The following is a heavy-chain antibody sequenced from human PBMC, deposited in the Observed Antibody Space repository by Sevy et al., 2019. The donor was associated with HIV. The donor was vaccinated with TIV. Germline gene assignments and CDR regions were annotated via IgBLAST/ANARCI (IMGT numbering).Heavy chain of an antibody. Sequence: GGSLRLSCAASGFTFSDYSLNWVRQAPGKGLEWVSYISRSGTTGHYADSVRGRFTISRDEAKNSLYLQMSSLRDEDTAVYYCARDDTASYLPVSWGQGTLVTVSS. CDR3: ARDDTASYLPVS. CDR1: GFTFSDYS. J-gene: IGHJ4*02. CDR2: ISRSGTTG. V-gene: IGHV3-48*02. D-gene: IGHD3-10*01.